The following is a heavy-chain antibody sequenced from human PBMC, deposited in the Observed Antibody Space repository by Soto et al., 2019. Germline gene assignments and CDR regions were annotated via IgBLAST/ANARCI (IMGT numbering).Heavy chain of an antibody. J-gene: IGHJ5*02. CDR2: IYYSGST. CDR3: AREGYLFRLNWFDP. CDR1: GGSVIRGSYY. Sequence: SETLSLTCTVAGGSVIRGSYYWSWIRQPPGKGLEWIGYIYYSGSTNYNPSLKGRVTISVDTSKNQFSLKLSSVTAADTAVYYCAREGYLFRLNWFDPWGQGTLVTVAS. D-gene: IGHD3-3*01. V-gene: IGHV4-61*01.